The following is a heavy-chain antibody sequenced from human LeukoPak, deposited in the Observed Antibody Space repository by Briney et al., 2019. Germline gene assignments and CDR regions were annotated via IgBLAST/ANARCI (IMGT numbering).Heavy chain of an antibody. CDR1: GGSFSGYY. Sequence: SETLSLTCAVYGGSFSGYYWSWIRQPPGKGLEWIGEIYHSGSTKYNPSLKSRFTISVDTSQNQFSLKLTSATAADTAVYYCARVGPPLDYWGQGTLVTVSS. CDR3: ARVGPPLDY. V-gene: IGHV4-34*01. J-gene: IGHJ4*02. D-gene: IGHD3-16*01. CDR2: IYHSGST.